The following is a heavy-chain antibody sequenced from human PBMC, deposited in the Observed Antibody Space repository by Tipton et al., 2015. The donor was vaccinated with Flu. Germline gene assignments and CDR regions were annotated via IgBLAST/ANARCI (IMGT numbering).Heavy chain of an antibody. CDR3: ARTTVGIFGVVITPPYGMDV. V-gene: IGHV4-34*01. D-gene: IGHD3-3*01. Sequence: TLSLTCAVYGGSFSGYYWSWIRQPPGKGLEWIGEINHSGSTNYNPSLKSRVTISVDTSKNQFSLKLSSVTAADTAVYYCARTTVGIFGVVITPPYGMDVWGQGTTVTVSS. CDR2: INHSGST. J-gene: IGHJ6*02. CDR1: GGSFSGYY.